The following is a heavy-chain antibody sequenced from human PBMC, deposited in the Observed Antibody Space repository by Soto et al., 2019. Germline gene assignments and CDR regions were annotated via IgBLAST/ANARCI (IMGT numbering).Heavy chain of an antibody. J-gene: IGHJ5*02. Sequence: SETLSLTCIVSGGSIISSGYYWVWIRQPPGKGLEWIGDVYYSGTTHYIPSLKSRVTISVDTSKNQFSLRLSSVTAADTAVYYCARLRPPGNWFDPWGQGTLVTVSS. CDR3: ARLRPPGNWFDP. CDR1: GGSIISSGYY. CDR2: VYYSGTT. V-gene: IGHV4-39*01.